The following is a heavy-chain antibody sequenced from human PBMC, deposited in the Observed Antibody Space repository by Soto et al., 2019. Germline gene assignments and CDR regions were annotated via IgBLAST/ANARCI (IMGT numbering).Heavy chain of an antibody. CDR1: GFTFSTHA. CDR3: ARDQTGITTTGGGRIDH. J-gene: IGHJ4*02. D-gene: IGHD1-20*01. CDR2: VSFDGSNK. Sequence: QVQLLESGGGVVQPGRSLRLSCAASGFTFSTHAMHWVRQAPGKGLECVAIVSFDGSNKYYADSVKGRFTISRDNSKNTLYLQMSGLTPEDTAAYYCARDQTGITTTGGGRIDHWGQGTLVTVSS. V-gene: IGHV3-30-3*01.